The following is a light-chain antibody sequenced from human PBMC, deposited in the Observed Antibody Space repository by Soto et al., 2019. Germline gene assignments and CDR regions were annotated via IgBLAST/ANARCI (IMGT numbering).Light chain of an antibody. J-gene: IGKJ2*01. V-gene: IGKV3-11*01. CDR2: DAS. CDR1: QSVSTY. Sequence: EIVLTQSPATLSLSPGERATLSCRASQSVSTYLAWYQQKPGQAPRLLIYDASNRATGIPARFSGSGSGTAFTLTINSLEPEDFAFYYCQQRSNLYTFGQGTQLEIK. CDR3: QQRSNLYT.